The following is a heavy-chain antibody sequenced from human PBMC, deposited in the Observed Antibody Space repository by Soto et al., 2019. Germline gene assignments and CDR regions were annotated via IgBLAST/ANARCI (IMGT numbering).Heavy chain of an antibody. CDR3: ARGGSIAAAVVDY. Sequence: SETLSLTCTVSGGSISSSCWSWIRQPPGKGLEWIGYIYHTGSTNYNPSLNSRVTMSVDTSKNQFSLKLNSVTAADTAVYYCARGGSIAAAVVDYWGQGTLVTVSS. V-gene: IGHV4-59*12. D-gene: IGHD6-13*01. CDR2: IYHTGST. CDR1: GGSISSSC. J-gene: IGHJ4*02.